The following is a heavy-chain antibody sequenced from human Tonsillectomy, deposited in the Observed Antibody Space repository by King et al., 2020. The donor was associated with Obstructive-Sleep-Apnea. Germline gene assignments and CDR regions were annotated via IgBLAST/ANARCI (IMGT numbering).Heavy chain of an antibody. Sequence: QLQESGPGLVKSSQTLSLTCTVSGGSISSGGYYWSWIRQRPGKGLEWIGYIYYSGDTYYNPSLKSRLNMSVDTSKNQFSLKLSSVTAADTAVYFCARDATTRGHFDYWGQGSLVTVSS. J-gene: IGHJ4*02. V-gene: IGHV4-31*03. CDR3: ARDATTRGHFDY. CDR2: IYYSGDT. CDR1: GGSISSGGYY. D-gene: IGHD1-1*01.